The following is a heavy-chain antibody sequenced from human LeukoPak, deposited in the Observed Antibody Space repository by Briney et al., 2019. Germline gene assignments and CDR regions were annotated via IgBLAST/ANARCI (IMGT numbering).Heavy chain of an antibody. CDR1: GGSFSGYY. V-gene: IGHV4-34*01. Sequence: SETLSLTCAVYGGSFSGYYWSWIRQPPGKGLEWIGEINHSGSTNYNPCLNSRATITVDTSKSQFSLKLSSVNAAATALYCCARGRFYYGSWSYSTPNWFVPWGQRNPVSVSS. J-gene: IGHJ5*02. CDR3: ARGRFYYGSWSYSTPNWFVP. D-gene: IGHD3-10*01. CDR2: INHSGST.